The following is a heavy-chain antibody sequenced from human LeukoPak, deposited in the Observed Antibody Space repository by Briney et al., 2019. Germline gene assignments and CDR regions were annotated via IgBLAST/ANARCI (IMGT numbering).Heavy chain of an antibody. CDR3: ARDHYDSSGYYSPDY. CDR1: GYTFTSYG. CDR2: ISAYNGNT. Sequence: GASVTVSCKASGYTFTSYGISWVRQAPGQGLEWMGWISAYNGNTNYAQKLQGRVTMTTDTSTSTAYMELRSLRSDDTAVYYCARDHYDSSGYYSPDYWGQGTLVTVSS. J-gene: IGHJ4*02. D-gene: IGHD3-22*01. V-gene: IGHV1-18*01.